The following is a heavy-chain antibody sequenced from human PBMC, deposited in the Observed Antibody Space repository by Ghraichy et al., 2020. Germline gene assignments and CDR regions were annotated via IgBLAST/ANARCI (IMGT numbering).Heavy chain of an antibody. CDR2: ISGSGGST. J-gene: IGHJ5*02. D-gene: IGHD1-14*01. CDR1: GFTFSSYA. Sequence: GESLNISCAASGFTFSSYAMSWVRQAPGKGLEWVSAISGSGGSTYYADSVKGRFTISRDNSKNTLYLQMNSLRAEDTAVYYCANLRAAQTENWFDPWGQGTLVTVSS. V-gene: IGHV3-23*01. CDR3: ANLRAAQTENWFDP.